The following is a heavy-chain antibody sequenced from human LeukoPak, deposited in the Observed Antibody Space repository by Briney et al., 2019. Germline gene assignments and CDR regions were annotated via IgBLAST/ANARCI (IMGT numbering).Heavy chain of an antibody. CDR2: ISGSGVNT. Sequence: GGSLRLSCAASGFTFSNYAMSWVRQAPGKGLEWVSGISGSGVNTYYADSVKGRFTISRDNSKNTLYLQMNNLRAEDTAVYYCAKDLAYSNYDLKYGMDVWGQGTTVTVSS. CDR1: GFTFSNYA. V-gene: IGHV3-23*01. CDR3: AKDLAYSNYDLKYGMDV. D-gene: IGHD4-11*01. J-gene: IGHJ6*02.